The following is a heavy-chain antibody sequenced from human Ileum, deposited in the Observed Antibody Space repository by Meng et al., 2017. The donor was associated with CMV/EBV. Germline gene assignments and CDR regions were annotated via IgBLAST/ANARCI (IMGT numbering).Heavy chain of an antibody. Sequence: ESPKISCAASGFTFSNAWMSWVRQAPGKGLEWVGRIKSKTDGGTTDYAAPVKGRFTISRDDSKNTLYLQMNSLKTEDTAVYYCTTGYCSRTSCYSYYFDYWGQGTLVTVSS. V-gene: IGHV3-15*01. J-gene: IGHJ4*02. CDR2: IKSKTDGGTT. CDR1: GFTFSNAW. D-gene: IGHD2-2*01. CDR3: TTGYCSRTSCYSYYFDY.